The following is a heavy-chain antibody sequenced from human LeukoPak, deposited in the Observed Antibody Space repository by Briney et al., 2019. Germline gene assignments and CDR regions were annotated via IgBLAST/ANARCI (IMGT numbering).Heavy chain of an antibody. CDR1: GDNISSNSAA. Sequence: SQTLSLTCAISGDNISSNSAAWNWLRQSPSRGLEWLGRTYYRSKWFNDYAVFAKSRITINPETSKNQFSLQVNSLTPEDTAVYYCAREDSSSSLSFDYWGQGTLVTVSS. V-gene: IGHV6-1*01. CDR2: TYYRSKWFN. CDR3: AREDSSSSLSFDY. J-gene: IGHJ4*02. D-gene: IGHD6-6*01.